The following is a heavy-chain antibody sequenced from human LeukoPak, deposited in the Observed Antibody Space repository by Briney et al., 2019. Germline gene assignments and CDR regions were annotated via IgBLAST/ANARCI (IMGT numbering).Heavy chain of an antibody. CDR2: ISYDGSNK. J-gene: IGHJ6*04. CDR1: GFTFSSYA. V-gene: IGHV3-30-3*01. CDR3: ARDLSVDV. Sequence: GGSLRLSCAASGFTFSSYAMHWVRQAPGKGLEWVAVISYDGSNKYYADSVKGRFTISRDNAKNSLYLQMNSLRAEDTAVYYCARDLSVDVWGKGTTVTVSS.